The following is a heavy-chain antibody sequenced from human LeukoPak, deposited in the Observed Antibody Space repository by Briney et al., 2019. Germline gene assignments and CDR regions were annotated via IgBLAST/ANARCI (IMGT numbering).Heavy chain of an antibody. V-gene: IGHV3-7*01. CDR1: GFTFSQYW. CDR2: IKPDGSEK. D-gene: IGHD2-21*01. J-gene: IGHJ1*01. CDR3: AREPSQLGIDK. Sequence: GGSLRLSCAASGFTFSQYWMSWVRQAPGKGLEWVANIKPDGSEKHYVDSVKGRFSISRDNTKNSLFLQISGPRGEDSAVYYCAREPSQLGIDKGGQGTRVIVSS.